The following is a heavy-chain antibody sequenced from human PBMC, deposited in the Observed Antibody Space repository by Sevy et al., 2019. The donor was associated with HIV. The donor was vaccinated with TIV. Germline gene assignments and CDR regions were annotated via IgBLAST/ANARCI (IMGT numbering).Heavy chain of an antibody. CDR2: ITSSGGHI. D-gene: IGHD6-19*01. CDR3: ARDRVPSNPYGSGWGYEYYYGMGV. V-gene: IGHV3-21*01. J-gene: IGHJ6*02. CDR1: GFTFSSYR. Sequence: GGSLRLSCAASGFTFSSYRMNWVRQAPGKGLEWVSYITSSGGHIYYGDSVKGRFTVSRDNARNALYLQMDSLRAEDTAVYYCARDRVPSNPYGSGWGYEYYYGMGVWGQGTTVTVSS.